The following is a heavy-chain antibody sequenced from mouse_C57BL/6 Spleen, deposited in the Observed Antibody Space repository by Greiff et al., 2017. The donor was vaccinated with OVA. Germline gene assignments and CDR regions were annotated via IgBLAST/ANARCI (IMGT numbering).Heavy chain of an antibody. CDR2: ISSGGSYT. D-gene: IGHD4-1*01. Sequence: EVKLVESGGDLVKPGGSLKLSCAASGFTFSSYGMSWVRQTPDKRLEWVATISSGGSYTYYPDSVKGRFTISRDNAKNTLYLQMSSLKSEDTAMYYCARQGSNWDAFDYWGQGTTLTVSS. V-gene: IGHV5-6*01. CDR3: ARQGSNWDAFDY. J-gene: IGHJ2*01. CDR1: GFTFSSYG.